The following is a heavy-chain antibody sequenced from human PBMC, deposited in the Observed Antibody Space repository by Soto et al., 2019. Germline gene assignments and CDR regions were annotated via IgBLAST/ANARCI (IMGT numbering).Heavy chain of an antibody. V-gene: IGHV3-74*01. D-gene: IGHD5-18*01. CDR2: INSDGSST. CDR1: GFTFSSYW. J-gene: IGHJ6*02. CDR3: ARDRPLWSAYYGMDV. Sequence: GSLRLSCAASGFTFSSYWMHWVRQAPGKGLVWVSRINSDGSSTSYADSVKGRFTISRDNAKNTLYLQMNSLRAEDTAVYYCARDRPLWSAYYGMDVWGPGTPVTVSS.